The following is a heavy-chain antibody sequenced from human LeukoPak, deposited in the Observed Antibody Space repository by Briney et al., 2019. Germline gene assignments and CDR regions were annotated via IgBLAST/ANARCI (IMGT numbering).Heavy chain of an antibody. CDR3: ATGYSDSLRSPLDS. Sequence: PGGSLRLSCAASGFTFSSYWMSWVRQAPGKGLEWVANINQDASENYHVVSVKGRFTISRGNAKNSLYLQMNSLRAEDTAVYYCATGYSDSLRSPLDSWGQGTLVTVSS. V-gene: IGHV3-7*05. CDR1: GFTFSSYW. CDR2: INQDASEN. D-gene: IGHD3-22*01. J-gene: IGHJ5*01.